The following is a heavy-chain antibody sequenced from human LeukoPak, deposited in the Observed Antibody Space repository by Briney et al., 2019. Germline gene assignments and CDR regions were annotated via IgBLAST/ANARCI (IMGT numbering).Heavy chain of an antibody. CDR1: GGSFSGYY. V-gene: IGHV4-34*01. CDR3: ARGWWIGYYGSGSTLYFDY. D-gene: IGHD3-10*01. CDR2: INHSGST. Sequence: TSETLSLTCAVYGGSFSGYYWSWIRQPPGKGLEWIGEINHSGSTNYNPSLKSRVTISVDTSKNQFSLKLGSVTAADTAVYYCARGWWIGYYGSGSTLYFDYWGQGTLVTVSS. J-gene: IGHJ4*02.